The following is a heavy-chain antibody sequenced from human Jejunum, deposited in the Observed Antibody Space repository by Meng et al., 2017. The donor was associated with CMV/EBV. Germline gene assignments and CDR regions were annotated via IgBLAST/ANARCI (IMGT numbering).Heavy chain of an antibody. Sequence: SGSSGSYCWSWIRQPPGKGLEWIGYIYDSGSTNYNTSIKSRVTISVDTSKNQFSLKLSSVTAADTAVYYCARNSEPLYYYYGMDVWGQGTTVTVSS. D-gene: IGHD1-14*01. CDR2: IYDSGST. CDR3: ARNSEPLYYYYGMDV. V-gene: IGHV4-61*01. CDR1: SGSSGSYC. J-gene: IGHJ6*02.